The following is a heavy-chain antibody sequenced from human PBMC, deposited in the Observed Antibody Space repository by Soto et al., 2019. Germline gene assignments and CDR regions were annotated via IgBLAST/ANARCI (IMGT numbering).Heavy chain of an antibody. V-gene: IGHV3-66*01. CDR2: IYSGGST. J-gene: IGHJ5*02. CDR1: GFTVSSNY. D-gene: IGHD3-3*01. Sequence: GGSLRLSCAASGFTVSSNYMSWVRQAPGKGLEWVSVIYSGGSTYYADSVKGRFTISRDNSKNTLYLQMNSLRAEDTAVYYCASGKNRFYWFDPWGQGTLVTVSS. CDR3: ASGKNRFYWFDP.